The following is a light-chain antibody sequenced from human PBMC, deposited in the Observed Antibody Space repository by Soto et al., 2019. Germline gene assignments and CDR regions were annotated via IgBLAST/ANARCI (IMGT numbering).Light chain of an antibody. CDR1: TSVVGGSDY. CDR3: GSYAGRYTWM. J-gene: IGLJ3*02. V-gene: IGLV2-11*01. CDR2: DVS. Sequence: QSALTQPRSVSGSPGQSVTISCTGVTSVVGGSDYVSWYQQHPGKAPKVMIYDVSKRPSGVPDRFSGSKSGNTASLTISWLQAEDEADYYCGSYAGRYTWMFGGGTKLTVL.